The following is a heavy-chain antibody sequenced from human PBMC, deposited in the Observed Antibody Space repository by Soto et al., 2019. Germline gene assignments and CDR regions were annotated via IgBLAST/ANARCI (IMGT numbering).Heavy chain of an antibody. CDR2: ISSSGSTI. V-gene: IGHV3-11*01. CDR1: GFTFSDYY. CDR3: ARGALYYCGSGSYGDY. J-gene: IGHJ4*02. Sequence: QVQLVESGGGLVKPGGSLRLSCAASGFTFSDYYMSWIRQAPGKGLEWVSYISSSGSTIYYADSVKGRFTISRENSKNSLYQQKNSLRAEDTAVYYCARGALYYCGSGSYGDYWGQGTLVTVSS. D-gene: IGHD3-10*01.